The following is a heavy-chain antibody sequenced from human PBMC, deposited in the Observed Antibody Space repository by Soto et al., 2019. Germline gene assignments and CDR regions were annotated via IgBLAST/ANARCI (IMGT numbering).Heavy chain of an antibody. CDR3: ATHSLGTSSPPYFDN. Sequence: QVQLVQSGAEVKKPGSSVKVSCQASGGTFSGYALTWVRQAPGQGLEWMGEFVPLFGSTNYAQKFAGRITIIADESTSTGYMELSTLRSEDTDVYYCATHSLGTSSPPYFDNWGQGTRVTVSS. CDR2: FVPLFGST. J-gene: IGHJ4*02. CDR1: GGTFSGYA. D-gene: IGHD2-15*01. V-gene: IGHV1-69*01.